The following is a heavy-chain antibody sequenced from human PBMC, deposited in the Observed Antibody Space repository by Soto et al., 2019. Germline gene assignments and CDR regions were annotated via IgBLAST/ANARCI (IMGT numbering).Heavy chain of an antibody. D-gene: IGHD2-15*01. V-gene: IGHV1-2*02. CDR2: INPNSDGT. CDR3: VRVVAIPGYLDD. J-gene: IGHJ4*02. CDR1: GYTFTGYY. Sequence: ASVKVSCKASGYTFTGYYMHWVRQAPGQGLEWMGGINPNSDGTNYAQKFLGIVTMTSDESTSTAYMELSRLRSDDTAVYYCVRVVAIPGYLDDWGQGTLGTVS.